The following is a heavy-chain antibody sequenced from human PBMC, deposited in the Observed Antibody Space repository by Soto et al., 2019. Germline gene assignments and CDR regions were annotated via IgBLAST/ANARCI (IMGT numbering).Heavy chain of an antibody. CDR2: VYYSGST. Sequence: QVQLQESGPRLVKPSQTLSLTCTVSGGSTSSGGYYWSWIRQYPGKGLEWIGFVYYSGSTYYNPSLKSPVIISVDTSKKQFSLKLSSVTAADTAVYYCARDAALKWFDPWGQGTLVTVSS. CDR1: GGSTSSGGYY. V-gene: IGHV4-31*01. D-gene: IGHD2-15*01. CDR3: ARDAALKWFDP. J-gene: IGHJ5*02.